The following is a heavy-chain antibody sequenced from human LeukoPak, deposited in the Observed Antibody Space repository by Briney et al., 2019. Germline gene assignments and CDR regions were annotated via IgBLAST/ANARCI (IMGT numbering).Heavy chain of an antibody. Sequence: GASVKVSCKASGYTFISYGISWVRQAPGQGLEWMGWISAYNGNTNYAQELQGRVTMTTDTSTSTAYMELRSLRSDDTAVYYCAREVGIAVGTNWFDPWGQGTLVTVSS. CDR1: GYTFISYG. J-gene: IGHJ5*02. CDR2: ISAYNGNT. D-gene: IGHD6-19*01. CDR3: AREVGIAVGTNWFDP. V-gene: IGHV1-18*01.